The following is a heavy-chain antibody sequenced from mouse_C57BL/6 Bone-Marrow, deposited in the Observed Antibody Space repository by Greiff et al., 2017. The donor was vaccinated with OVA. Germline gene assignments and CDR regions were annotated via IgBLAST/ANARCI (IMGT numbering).Heavy chain of an antibody. CDR1: GFTFSDYG. V-gene: IGHV5-17*01. CDR2: ISSGSSTI. D-gene: IGHD1-1*01. CDR3: AREGLYYYGSSLWYFDV. Sequence: EVKLVESGGGLVKPGGSLKLSCAASGFTFSDYGMHWVRQAPEKGLEWVAYISSGSSTIYYADTVKGRFTISRDTAKNTLFLQMTSLRSEDTAMYYCAREGLYYYGSSLWYFDVWGTGTTVTVSS. J-gene: IGHJ1*03.